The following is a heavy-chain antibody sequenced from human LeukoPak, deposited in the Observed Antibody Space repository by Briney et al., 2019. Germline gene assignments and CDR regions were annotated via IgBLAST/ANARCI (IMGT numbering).Heavy chain of an antibody. CDR2: IWYDGSNK. V-gene: IGHV3-33*01. CDR1: GFTFSSYG. D-gene: IGHD6-13*01. CDR3: ARATNSSWYKGTPTDYYFDY. J-gene: IGHJ4*02. Sequence: GGSLRLSCAASGFTFSSYGMHWVRQAPGKGLEWVAVIWYDGSNKYYADSVKGRFTISRDNSKNTLYLQMNSLRAEDTAVYYCARATNSSWYKGTPTDYYFDYWGQGTLVTVSS.